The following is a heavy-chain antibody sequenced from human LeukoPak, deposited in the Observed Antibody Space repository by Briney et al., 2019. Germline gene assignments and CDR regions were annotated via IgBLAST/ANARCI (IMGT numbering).Heavy chain of an antibody. CDR2: IYTSGST. J-gene: IGHJ1*01. V-gene: IGHV4-4*07. CDR3: ARGGDYYDSSGYPIQH. Sequence: SETLSLTCTVSGGSISSCYWSWIRQPAGKGLEWIGRIYTSGSTNYNPSLKSRVTMSVDTSKNQFSLKLSSVTAADTAVYYCARGGDYYDSSGYPIQHWGQGTLVTVSS. CDR1: GGSISSCY. D-gene: IGHD3-22*01.